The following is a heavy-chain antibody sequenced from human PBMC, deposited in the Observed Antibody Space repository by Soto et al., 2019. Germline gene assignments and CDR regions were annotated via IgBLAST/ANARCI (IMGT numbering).Heavy chain of an antibody. J-gene: IGHJ5*02. D-gene: IGHD5-12*01. CDR1: GGSISSGGYY. Sequence: SETLSLTSTVSGGSISSGGYYWTWFLQHPGKRLEWIGYIYYSWITYNNPSLNRRGTISVDTPKNQFALKLSSVTAADTAVYYCGRVYSGYDYRGWFDPCGQGSRVTVS. CDR2: IYYSWIT. V-gene: IGHV4-31*03. CDR3: GRVYSGYDYRGWFDP.